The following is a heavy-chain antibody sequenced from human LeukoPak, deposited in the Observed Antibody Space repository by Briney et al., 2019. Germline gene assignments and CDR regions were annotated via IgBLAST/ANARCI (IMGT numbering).Heavy chain of an antibody. CDR2: IIPILGIA. CDR3: ARGSEGDY. V-gene: IGHV1-69*04. Sequence: SVKVSCKASGGTFSSYAISWVRQAPGQGLEWMGRIIPILGIANYAQKFQGRVTITADKSTSTAYMELRSLRSDDTAMYYCARGSEGDYWGQGTLVTVSS. CDR1: GGTFSSYA. J-gene: IGHJ4*02.